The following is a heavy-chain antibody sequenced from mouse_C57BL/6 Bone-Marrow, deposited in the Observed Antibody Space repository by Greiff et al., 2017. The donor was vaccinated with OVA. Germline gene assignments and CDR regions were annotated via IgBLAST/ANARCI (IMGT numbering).Heavy chain of an antibody. J-gene: IGHJ2*01. Sequence: VQLQQPGAELVRPGTSVKISCKASGYSFTGYYMNWVKQSPEKSLEWIGEINPSTGGTTYNQKFKAKATLTVDKSSSTAYMQLKSLTSEDSAVYYCARNPITTVVATFDYWGQGTLSQSPQ. CDR3: ARNPITTVVATFDY. CDR1: GYSFTGYY. CDR2: INPSTGGT. V-gene: IGHV1-42*01. D-gene: IGHD1-1*01.